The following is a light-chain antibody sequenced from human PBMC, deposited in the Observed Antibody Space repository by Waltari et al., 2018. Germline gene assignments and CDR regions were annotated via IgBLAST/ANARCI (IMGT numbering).Light chain of an antibody. CDR3: QQSHNGPNT. V-gene: IGKV3-11*01. Sequence: DIVLPHSPATLSLSPGEGTPLSRWSSQTVTNYLALYQQKPGQAPRLRIFHAFNSATAVPARFRGRGSGTDFTLTISSVEPEDFAVYYCQQSHNGPNTFGQGTRLDMK. CDR2: HAF. J-gene: IGKJ2*01. CDR1: QTVTNY.